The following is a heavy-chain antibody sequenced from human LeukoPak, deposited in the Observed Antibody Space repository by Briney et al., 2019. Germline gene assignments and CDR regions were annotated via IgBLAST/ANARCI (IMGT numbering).Heavy chain of an antibody. CDR3: ARDDDYSYGILPY. D-gene: IGHD5-18*01. J-gene: IGHJ4*02. CDR1: GGSLSSYY. V-gene: IGHV4-59*01. CDR2: IYYSGST. Sequence: SETLSLTCTVSGGSLSSYYWSWIRQPPGKGVEWIGHIYYSGSTNYNPSLKSRVTISVDTSKNQFSLKLGSVTAADTAVYYCARDDDYSYGILPYWGQGTLFTVSS.